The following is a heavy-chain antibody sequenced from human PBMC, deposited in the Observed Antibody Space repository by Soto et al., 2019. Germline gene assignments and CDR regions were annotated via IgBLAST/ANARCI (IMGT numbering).Heavy chain of an antibody. V-gene: IGHV3-21*01. Sequence: EVQLVESGGGLVKPGGSLRLSCAASGFTFSSYSMNWVRQAPGKGLEWVSSISSSSSYIYYADSVKGRFTISRDNAKNSLYLQMNSLRAEDTAVYYCASGYSRGVVVPAVKPDWGQGTLVTVSS. CDR3: ASGYSRGVVVPAVKPD. CDR1: GFTFSSYS. CDR2: ISSSSSYI. J-gene: IGHJ4*02. D-gene: IGHD2-2*01.